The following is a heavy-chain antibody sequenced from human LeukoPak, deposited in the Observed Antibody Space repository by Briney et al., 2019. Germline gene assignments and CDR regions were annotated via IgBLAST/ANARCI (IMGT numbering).Heavy chain of an antibody. J-gene: IGHJ4*02. D-gene: IGHD5-24*01. CDR3: AKEGRSLQTY. CDR2: ISWNSGSI. Sequence: PGGSPRLSCAASGFTFDDYAMHWVRQAPGKGLEWVSGISWNSGSIGYADSVKGRFTISRDNAKNSLYLQMNSLRAEDTALYYCAKEGRSLQTYWGQGTLVTVSS. V-gene: IGHV3-9*01. CDR1: GFTFDDYA.